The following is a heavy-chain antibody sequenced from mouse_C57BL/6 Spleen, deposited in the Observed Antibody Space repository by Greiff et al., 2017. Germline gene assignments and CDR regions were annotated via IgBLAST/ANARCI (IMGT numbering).Heavy chain of an antibody. D-gene: IGHD1-1*01. CDR3: ANYYGSSYGFAY. Sequence: VQLQHSGPELVKPGASVKISCKASGYAFSSSWMNWVKQRPGKGLEWIGRIYPGDGDTNYNGKFKGKATLTADKSSSTAYMQLSSLTSEDSAVYFCANYYGSSYGFAYWGQGTLVTVSA. J-gene: IGHJ3*01. CDR2: IYPGDGDT. V-gene: IGHV1-82*01. CDR1: GYAFSSSW.